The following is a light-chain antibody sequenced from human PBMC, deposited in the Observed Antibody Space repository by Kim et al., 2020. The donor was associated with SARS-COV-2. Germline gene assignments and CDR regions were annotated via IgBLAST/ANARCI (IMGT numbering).Light chain of an antibody. CDR3: CSYAAGSPWV. CDR2: EGS. V-gene: IGLV2-23*01. Sequence: GQSTTIPCAETSSDVGIYNLVSWFQQHPGTAPQLIIYEGSKRPSGVSNRFSGSRSGNTASLTISGLQAEDEADYYCCSYAAGSPWVFGGGTQLTVL. J-gene: IGLJ3*02. CDR1: SSDVGIYNL.